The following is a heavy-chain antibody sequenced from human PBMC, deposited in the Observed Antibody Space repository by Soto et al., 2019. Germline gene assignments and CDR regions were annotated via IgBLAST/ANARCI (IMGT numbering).Heavy chain of an antibody. Sequence: SVKVSCKVSGGTFRSYAITWVRQAPGQGLEWMGGTEKYAQKFQGRVTITADESTSTAYMELSSLRSEDTAVYYCANHGEGVLISGGSYGLDVWGQGTTVTVSS. V-gene: IGHV1-69*13. J-gene: IGHJ6*02. CDR3: ANHGEGVLISGGSYGLDV. CDR2: TE. CDR1: GGTFRSYA. D-gene: IGHD3-3*01.